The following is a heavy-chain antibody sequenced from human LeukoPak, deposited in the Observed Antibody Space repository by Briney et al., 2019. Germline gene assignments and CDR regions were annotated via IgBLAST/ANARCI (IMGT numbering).Heavy chain of an antibody. CDR3: ARAGASGWYAAGWFDP. J-gene: IGHJ5*02. CDR2: INTDGRTT. Sequence: GGSLRLSCAASGFPFNNYWIHWVRQAPGKGLMWASSINTDGRTTRYAASVQGRFTISRDNAKNTLSLQMNSLRDDDTAVYYCARAGASGWYAAGWFDPWGQGTLVTVSS. D-gene: IGHD6-19*01. CDR1: GFPFNNYW. V-gene: IGHV3-74*01.